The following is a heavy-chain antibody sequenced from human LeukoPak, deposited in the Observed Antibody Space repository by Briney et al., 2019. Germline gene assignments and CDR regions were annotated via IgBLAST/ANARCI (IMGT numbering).Heavy chain of an antibody. CDR3: ARDDGITGTTFDY. CDR2: IYYSGST. CDR1: GGSFSGYY. D-gene: IGHD1-20*01. J-gene: IGHJ4*02. V-gene: IGHV4-59*01. Sequence: KPSETLSLTCAVYGGSFSGYYWSWIRQPPGKGLEWIGYIYYSGSTNYNPSLKSRVTISVDTSKNQFSLKLSSVTAADTAVYYCARDDGITGTTFDYWGQGTLVTVSS.